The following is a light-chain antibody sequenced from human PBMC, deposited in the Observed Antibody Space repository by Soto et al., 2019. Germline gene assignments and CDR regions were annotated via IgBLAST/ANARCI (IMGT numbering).Light chain of an antibody. CDR3: HQRADWPPFT. CDR2: DAS. J-gene: IGKJ4*01. Sequence: EIVLTQSPATLSLSPGERATLSCRASQSISSYLAWYQQKPGQAPRLLIYDASNRATGIPARFSGSGSGTDVPLTISSLETEDFAVYYCHQRADWPPFTFGGGNKVEI. V-gene: IGKV3-11*01. CDR1: QSISSY.